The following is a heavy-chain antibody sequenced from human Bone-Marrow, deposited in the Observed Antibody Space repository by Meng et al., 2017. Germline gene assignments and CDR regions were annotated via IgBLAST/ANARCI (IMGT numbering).Heavy chain of an antibody. CDR2: INHSGST. CDR3: ARGTRPLLFQH. D-gene: IGHD1-1*01. Sequence: QQQWGAALWKPSRTLSPTCAVHVGSFSGYYWSWIRQPPGKGLEWIGEINHSGSTNYNPSLKSRVTISVDTSKNQFSLKLSSVTAADTAVYYCARGTRPLLFQHWGQGTLVTVSS. J-gene: IGHJ1*01. CDR1: VGSFSGYY. V-gene: IGHV4-34*01.